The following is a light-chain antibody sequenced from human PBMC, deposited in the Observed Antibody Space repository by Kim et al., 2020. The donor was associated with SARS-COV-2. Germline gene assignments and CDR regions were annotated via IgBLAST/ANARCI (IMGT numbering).Light chain of an antibody. CDR1: QSVSTW. V-gene: IGKV1-5*03. CDR2: KAS. J-gene: IGKJ1*01. Sequence: ASVGDRVTITCRASQSVSTWLAWYQQKPGKAPNLLIYKASSLESGVPSRFSGSGSGTEFTLTISSLQPDDFATYYCQQYNSYSWTFGQGTKVEIK. CDR3: QQYNSYSWT.